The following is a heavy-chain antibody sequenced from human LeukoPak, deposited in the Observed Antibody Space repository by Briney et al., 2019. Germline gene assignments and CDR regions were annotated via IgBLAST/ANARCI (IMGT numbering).Heavy chain of an antibody. CDR3: ARISLGYCSSTSCYQVGTGHYYYYMDV. J-gene: IGHJ6*03. CDR2: INHSGST. D-gene: IGHD2-2*01. Sequence: SETLSLTCAVYAGSFSGYYWSWIRQPPGKGLEWIGEINHSGSTNYNPSLKSRVTISVDTSKNQFSLKLSSVTAADTAVYYCARISLGYCSSTSCYQVGTGHYYYYMDVWGKGTTVTVSS. V-gene: IGHV4-34*01. CDR1: AGSFSGYY.